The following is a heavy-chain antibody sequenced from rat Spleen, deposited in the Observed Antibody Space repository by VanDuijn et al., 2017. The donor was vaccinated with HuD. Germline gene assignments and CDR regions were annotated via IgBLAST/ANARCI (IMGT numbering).Heavy chain of an antibody. J-gene: IGHJ2*01. CDR1: GFTFSDFG. CDR3: ARRHYGYTDYFDY. Sequence: EVQLVESGGGLVQPGRSLKVSCAASGFTFSDFGMAWVRQAPTKGLEWVATISYGDSSGHSSTYYRDSVKGRFTISRDDAKSTLSLQMDSLRSDDTATYYCARRHYGYTDYFDYWGQGVMVTVSS. D-gene: IGHD1-9*01. V-gene: IGHV5-29*01. CDR2: ISYGDSSGHSST.